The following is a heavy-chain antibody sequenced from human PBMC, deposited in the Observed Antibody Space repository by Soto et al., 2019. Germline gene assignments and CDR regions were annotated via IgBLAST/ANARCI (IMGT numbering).Heavy chain of an antibody. J-gene: IGHJ6*01. Sequence: EVQLVESGGGLVQPGGSLKLSCAASGFTFSGSAVHWVRQASGKGLEWVGRIRSKANNYATAYAASLQGRFTIVRTDLKSRAYLQMNSLKTEDTAVYYCTNPQVYYGMDVWGQGTTVPVSS. CDR1: GFTFSGSA. CDR2: IRSKANNYAT. V-gene: IGHV3-73*02. CDR3: TNPQVYYGMDV.